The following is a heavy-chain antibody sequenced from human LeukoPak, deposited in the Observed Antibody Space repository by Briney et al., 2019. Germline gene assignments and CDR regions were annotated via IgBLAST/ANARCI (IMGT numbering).Heavy chain of an antibody. V-gene: IGHV3-23*01. Sequence: GGSLRLSCEASGFTFSSYAMNWVRQAPGKGLEGVSSISGSGGSTYYADSVKGRFSISSDDSRNTLYLQMNSLRAEDTAIYYCAKGASSAWYLHYWGQGTLVTVSS. D-gene: IGHD6-19*01. CDR2: ISGSGGST. CDR3: AKGASSAWYLHY. J-gene: IGHJ4*02. CDR1: GFTFSSYA.